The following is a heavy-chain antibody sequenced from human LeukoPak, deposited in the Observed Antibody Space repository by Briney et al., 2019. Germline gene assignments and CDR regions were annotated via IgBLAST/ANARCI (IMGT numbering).Heavy chain of an antibody. CDR3: ARGIVGALDAFDI. J-gene: IGHJ3*02. Sequence: GGSLRLSCAVSGFTFSHYAMSWVRQAPGKGLEWVSVIYSGGSTYYADSVKGRFTISRDNSKNTLYLQMNSLRAEDTAVYYCARGIVGALDAFDIWGQGTMVTVSS. CDR2: IYSGGST. D-gene: IGHD1-26*01. V-gene: IGHV3-66*01. CDR1: GFTFSHYA.